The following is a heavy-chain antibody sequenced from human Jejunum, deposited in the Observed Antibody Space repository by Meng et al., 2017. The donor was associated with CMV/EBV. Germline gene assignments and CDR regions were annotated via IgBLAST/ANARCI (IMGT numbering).Heavy chain of an antibody. V-gene: IGHV4-4*07. D-gene: IGHD1-26*01. CDR1: AGYISGYY. Sequence: QGRLQGSGPGLVKSSEPLSLTCFVPAGYISGYYWSWTRQPAGKGLEWIGRIYTSGSTHYNPSLKSRLTMSVELSNNQISLKLRSVTAADTAVYYCARESGSYYWFDPWGQGTLVTVSS. CDR3: ARESGSYYWFDP. J-gene: IGHJ5*02. CDR2: IYTSGST.